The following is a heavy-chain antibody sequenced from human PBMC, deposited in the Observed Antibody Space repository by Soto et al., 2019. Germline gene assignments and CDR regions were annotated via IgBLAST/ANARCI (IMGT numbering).Heavy chain of an antibody. Sequence: EVQLVESGGALVQPGGSLRLSCAASGFTFSDHHMDWVRQAPGKGLEWVGRTRNKGNSYTTEYAASVKGRFTISRDESNNSLYLQMNRLKTGDTAVYYCAFVVATRAYWGQGPLVTVSS. CDR2: TRNKGNSYTT. D-gene: IGHD1-26*01. J-gene: IGHJ4*02. V-gene: IGHV3-72*01. CDR1: GFTFSDHH. CDR3: AFVVATRAY.